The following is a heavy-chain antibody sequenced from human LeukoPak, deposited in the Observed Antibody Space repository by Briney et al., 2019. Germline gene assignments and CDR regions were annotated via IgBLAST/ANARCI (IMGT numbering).Heavy chain of an antibody. Sequence: ASVKVSCKASGHTFTCYYVYGVRQAPGQGGEWMGWMNPNVGGANFPQKFQGRVTVTSDPAISAAYMELRRLRSDDTAVYYCARGVFGESLESWGQGTLVTVSS. D-gene: IGHD3-10*02. CDR3: ARGVFGESLES. V-gene: IGHV1-2*02. CDR2: MNPNVGGA. J-gene: IGHJ4*02. CDR1: GHTFTCYY.